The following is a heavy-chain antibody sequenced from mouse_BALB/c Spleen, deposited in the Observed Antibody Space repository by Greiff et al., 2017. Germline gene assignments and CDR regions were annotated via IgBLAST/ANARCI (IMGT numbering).Heavy chain of an antibody. V-gene: IGHV1-82*01. CDR1: GYAFSSSW. D-gene: IGHD2-14*01. CDR2: IYPGDGDT. CDR3: ARTRYDVRAMDY. Sequence: VQLQQSGPELVKPGASVKISCKASGYAFSSSWMNWVKQRPGQGLEWIGRIYPGDGDTNYNGKFKGKATLTADKSSSTAYMQLSSLTSVDSAVYFCARTRYDVRAMDYWGQGTSVTVSS. J-gene: IGHJ4*01.